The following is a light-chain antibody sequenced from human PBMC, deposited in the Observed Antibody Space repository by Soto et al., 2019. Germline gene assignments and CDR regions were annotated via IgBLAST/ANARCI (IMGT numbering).Light chain of an antibody. CDR3: CSYAGNCYV. V-gene: IGLV2-11*01. J-gene: IGLJ1*01. CDR1: SSDVGGYNY. CDR2: DVS. Sequence: QSVLTQPRSVSGSPGQAVTISCTGTSSDVGGYNYVSWYQQHPDKAPKFMIYDVSERPSGVPDRFSGSKSGNTASLTISGLQAEDEADYYCCSYAGNCYVFGTGTKVTVL.